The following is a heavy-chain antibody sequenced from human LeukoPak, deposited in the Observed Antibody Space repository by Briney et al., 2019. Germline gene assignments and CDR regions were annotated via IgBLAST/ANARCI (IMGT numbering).Heavy chain of an antibody. V-gene: IGHV4-39*01. CDR2: IYYSGST. J-gene: IGHJ4*02. Sequence: SETLSLTCTVSGGSINSYYWSWIRQPPGKGLEWIGSIYYSGSTYYNPSLKSRVTISVDTSKNQFSLKLSSVTAADTAVYYCARHVRVAAAAIQGDYWGQGTLVTVSS. CDR3: ARHVRVAAAAIQGDY. CDR1: GGSINSYY. D-gene: IGHD6-13*01.